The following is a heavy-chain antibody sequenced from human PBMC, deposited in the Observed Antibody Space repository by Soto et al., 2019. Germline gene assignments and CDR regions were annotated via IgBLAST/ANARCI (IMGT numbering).Heavy chain of an antibody. V-gene: IGHV3-7*01. D-gene: IGHD2-15*01. Sequence: GGSLGLSCAASGFTFRSHGMSGVRQAQGKGLEGVATIKQDGSDKYYVDSVKGRFTISRDNAKNSLYLQVNSLRAEDTAVYYCARYCFGAGCYPYRYYYYTDVWGKGTTVTVSS. CDR2: IKQDGSDK. J-gene: IGHJ6*03. CDR1: GFTFRSHG. CDR3: ARYCFGAGCYPYRYYYYTDV.